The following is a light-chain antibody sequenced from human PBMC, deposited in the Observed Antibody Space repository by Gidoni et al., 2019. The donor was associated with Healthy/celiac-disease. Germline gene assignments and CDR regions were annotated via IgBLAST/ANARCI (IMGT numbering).Light chain of an antibody. CDR1: QGISSY. CDR3: QQLNSYPLT. CDR2: AAS. V-gene: IGKV1-9*01. Sequence: DIQLSQSPSFLSASVGDRVTITCCASQGISSYLAWYQQKPGKAPKLLIYAASTLQSGVPSRISGSGTEFTLTISSLQPEDFATYYCQQLNSYPLTFGGGTKVEIK. J-gene: IGKJ4*01.